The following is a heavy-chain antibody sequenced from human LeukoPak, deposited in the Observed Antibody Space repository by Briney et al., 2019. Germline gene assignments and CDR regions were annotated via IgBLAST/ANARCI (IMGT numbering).Heavy chain of an antibody. J-gene: IGHJ4*02. V-gene: IGHV5-51*01. CDR3: ARRSDVDIVVVPAAFDY. CDR1: GYSFTSYW. CDR2: IYPGDSDT. D-gene: IGHD2-2*01. Sequence: GESLKISCKGSGYSFTSYWIGWVRQMPGKCLEWVGIIYPGDSDTRYSPSFQGQVTISADKSISTAYLQWSSLKASDTAMYYCARRSDVDIVVVPAAFDYWGQGTLVTVSS.